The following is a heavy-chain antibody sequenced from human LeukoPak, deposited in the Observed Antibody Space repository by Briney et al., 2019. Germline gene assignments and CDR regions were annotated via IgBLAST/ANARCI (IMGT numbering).Heavy chain of an antibody. D-gene: IGHD2-15*01. J-gene: IGHJ4*02. V-gene: IGHV4-59*12. CDR1: GGSISSYY. CDR3: ATEPRDLMVASC. CDR2: IYYSGST. Sequence: SETLSLTCTVSGGSISSYYWSWIRQPPGKGLEWIGYIYYSGSTNYNPSLKSRVTISVDKSKNQFSLKLSSVTAADTAVYYCATEPRDLMVASCWGQGTLVTVSS.